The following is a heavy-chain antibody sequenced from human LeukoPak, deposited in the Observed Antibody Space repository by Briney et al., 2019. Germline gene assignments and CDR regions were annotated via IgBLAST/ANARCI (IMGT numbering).Heavy chain of an antibody. D-gene: IGHD2-21*01. Sequence: PGGSLGLSCAASGFTFSSYSMNWVRQAPGKGLEWVSSISSGSSYIYYADSVKGRFTISRDNAKNSLYLQMNSLGAEDTAVYYCARDGGGDGSDAFDIWGQGTMVTVSS. V-gene: IGHV3-21*01. J-gene: IGHJ3*02. CDR3: ARDGGGDGSDAFDI. CDR1: GFTFSSYS. CDR2: ISSGSSYI.